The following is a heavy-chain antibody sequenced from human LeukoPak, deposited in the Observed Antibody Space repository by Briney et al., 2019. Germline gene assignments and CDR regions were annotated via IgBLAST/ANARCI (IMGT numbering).Heavy chain of an antibody. V-gene: IGHV4-39*07. CDR2: IYYSGST. CDR1: GGSISSSSYY. D-gene: IGHD3-22*01. J-gene: IGHJ3*02. Sequence: SETLSLTCTVPGGSISSSSYYWGWIRQPPGKGLEWIGSIYYSGSTYYNPSLKSRVTISVDTSKNQFSLKLSSVTAADTAVYYCARGEERITMIVVASDAFDIWGQGTMVTVSS. CDR3: ARGEERITMIVVASDAFDI.